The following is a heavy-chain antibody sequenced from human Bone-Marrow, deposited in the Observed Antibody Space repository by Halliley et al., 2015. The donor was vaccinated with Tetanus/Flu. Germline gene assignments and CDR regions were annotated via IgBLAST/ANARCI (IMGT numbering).Heavy chain of an antibody. V-gene: IGHV3-11*05. D-gene: IGHD2-21*02. J-gene: IGHJ4*02. CDR2: ISSSTSYT. Sequence: SYISSSTSYTNYADSVQGRFTISRDNAKNSLYLQMNSLRAEDTALYYCARERVGTNTGGRYFDYWGQGTLVTVSA. CDR3: ARERVGTNTGGRYFDY.